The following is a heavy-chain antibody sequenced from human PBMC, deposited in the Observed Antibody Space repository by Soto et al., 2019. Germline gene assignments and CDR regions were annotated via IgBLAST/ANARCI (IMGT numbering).Heavy chain of an antibody. V-gene: IGHV4-59*01. D-gene: IGHD3-10*01. CDR2: IYYSGST. J-gene: IGHJ4*02. Sequence: PSETLSLTCTVSGGSISSYYWNWIRQPPGKGLEWIGYIYYSGSTNYNPSLKSRVTISVDTSNNQFSLKLSSMTAADTAVYYCARSMVRGAMGPDYWGQGTLVTVSS. CDR1: GGSISSYY. CDR3: ARSMVRGAMGPDY.